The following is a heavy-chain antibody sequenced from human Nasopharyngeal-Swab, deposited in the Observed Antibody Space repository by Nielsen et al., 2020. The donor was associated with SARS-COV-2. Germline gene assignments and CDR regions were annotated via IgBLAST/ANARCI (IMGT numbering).Heavy chain of an antibody. V-gene: IGHV3-30-3*01. CDR3: ARDQGGLLDP. D-gene: IGHD3-16*01. J-gene: IGHJ5*02. CDR1: GFTFSSYA. Sequence: GESLKISCAASGFTFSSYAMHWVRQAPGKGLEWVAVISYDGSNKYYADSVKGRFTISRDNSKNTLYLQMNSLRAGDTAVYYCARDQGGLLDPWGQGTLVTVSS. CDR2: ISYDGSNK.